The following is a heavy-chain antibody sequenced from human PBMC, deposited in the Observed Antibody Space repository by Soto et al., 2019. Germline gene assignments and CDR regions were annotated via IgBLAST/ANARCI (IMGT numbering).Heavy chain of an antibody. CDR1: GYTFTDYY. D-gene: IGHD3-3*01. CDR3: ARDRKLRFLEWLPNDAFDI. V-gene: IGHV1-2*04. Sequence: ASVKVSCKASGYTFTDYYIHWVRQAPGQGLEWMGWINPNSGATNYAQKFQGWVTMTRDTSITTAYMELSRLISDDTAVYYCARDRKLRFLEWLPNDAFDIWGQGTMVTVSS. J-gene: IGHJ3*02. CDR2: INPNSGAT.